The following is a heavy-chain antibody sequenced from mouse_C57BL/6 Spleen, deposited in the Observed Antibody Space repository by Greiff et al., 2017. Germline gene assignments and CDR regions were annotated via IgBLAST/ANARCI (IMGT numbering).Heavy chain of an antibody. V-gene: IGHV1-7*01. CDR3: AREVSFDY. J-gene: IGHJ3*01. Sequence: QVQLQQSGAELAKPGASVKLSCTASGYTFTSYWMHWVKQRPGQGLEWIGYINPSSGYTKYTQKFKDKATLTADKSSNTAYMQLSSLTDEDSAVYYCAREVSFDYWGQGTMLTVSA. CDR2: INPSSGYT. CDR1: GYTFTSYW. D-gene: IGHD6-2*01.